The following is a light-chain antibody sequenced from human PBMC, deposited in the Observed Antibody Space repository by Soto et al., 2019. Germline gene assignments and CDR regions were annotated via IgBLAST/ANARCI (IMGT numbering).Light chain of an antibody. CDR3: QQYHYWWT. Sequence: EIVVTQSQATLSVSPGERATLSCRASQRIDTNLAWFQQKRGQAPRLLIYGASTRATGVPARFRGSGSGTEFTLTISSLQSEDSADYYCQQYHYWWTFGQGSKVEIK. J-gene: IGKJ1*01. V-gene: IGKV3-15*01. CDR2: GAS. CDR1: QRIDTN.